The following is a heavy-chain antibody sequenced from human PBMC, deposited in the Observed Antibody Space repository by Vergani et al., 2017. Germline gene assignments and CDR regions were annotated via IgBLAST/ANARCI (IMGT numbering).Heavy chain of an antibody. J-gene: IGHJ4*02. CDR3: AKDRASIAARSFDY. V-gene: IGHV3-23*01. CDR2: ISGSGGNT. D-gene: IGHD6-6*01. CDR1: GFIFSSYA. Sequence: EVQLLESGGGLVQPGGSLRLSCAASGFIFSSYAMSWVRQAPGKGLEWVSAISGSGGNTYYAESVKGRFTISRDNAKNTLYLQMNSLRADDTAVYYCAKDRASIAARSFDYWGQGTLLVTVSS.